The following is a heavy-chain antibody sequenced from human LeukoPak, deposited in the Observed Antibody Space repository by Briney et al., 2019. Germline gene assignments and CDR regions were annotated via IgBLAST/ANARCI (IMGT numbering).Heavy chain of an antibody. Sequence: GGSLRLSCAASGFTFSSYAMHWVRQAPGKGLEWVSAISGSGGSTYYADSVKGRFTISRDNSKNTLYLQMNSLRAEDTAVYYCAKGNYDFWSGYYQSDYYYGMDVWGQGTTVTVSS. CDR2: ISGSGGST. J-gene: IGHJ6*02. V-gene: IGHV3-23*01. CDR1: GFTFSSYA. D-gene: IGHD3-3*01. CDR3: AKGNYDFWSGYYQSDYYYGMDV.